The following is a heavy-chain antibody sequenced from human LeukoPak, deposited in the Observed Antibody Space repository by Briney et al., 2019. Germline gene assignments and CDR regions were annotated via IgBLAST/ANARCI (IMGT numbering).Heavy chain of an antibody. V-gene: IGHV1-24*01. D-gene: IGHD3-22*01. J-gene: IGHJ1*01. CDR2: FDLEDNKM. CDR1: GKSLSGLS. Sequence: ASVKVSCKVSGKSLSGLSTTWVRQAPGKGLEWMGGFDLEDNKMVYAQKFQGRVTMTEDTSTDTASMVLRSLTPEDTAVYYCAAVKVTMIEVPRSFQHWGQGTLVTVSS. CDR3: AAVKVTMIEVPRSFQH.